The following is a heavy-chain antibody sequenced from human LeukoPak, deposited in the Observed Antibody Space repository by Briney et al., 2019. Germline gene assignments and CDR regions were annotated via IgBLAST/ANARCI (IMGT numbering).Heavy chain of an antibody. J-gene: IGHJ5*02. Sequence: GGCLSLSCAASGFTFSSYSMNWVRQAPGKGVEWVSYISSSSSTIYYADSVKGRFTISRDTSKNTLYLQISSLRVEDTAVYYCTVFGDSNHSGQGTLVTVSS. CDR2: ISSSSSTI. V-gene: IGHV3-48*01. CDR3: TVFGDSNH. CDR1: GFTFSSYS. D-gene: IGHD4-17*01.